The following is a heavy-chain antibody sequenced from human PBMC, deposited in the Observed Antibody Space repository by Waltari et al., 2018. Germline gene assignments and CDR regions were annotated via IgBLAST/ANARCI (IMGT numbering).Heavy chain of an antibody. CDR1: GFTFSSYA. CDR3: AMRSVGIDY. CDR2: IYSGGST. Sequence: EVQLLESGGGLVQPGGSLRLSCAASGFTFSSYAMGWVRQAPGKGLEWVSVIYSGGSTYYADSVKGRFTISRDNSKNTLYLQMNSLRAEDTAVYYCAMRSVGIDYWGQGTLVTVSS. D-gene: IGHD2-15*01. J-gene: IGHJ4*02. V-gene: IGHV3-23*03.